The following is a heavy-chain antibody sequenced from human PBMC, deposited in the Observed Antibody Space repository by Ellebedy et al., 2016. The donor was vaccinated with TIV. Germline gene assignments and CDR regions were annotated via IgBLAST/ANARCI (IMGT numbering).Heavy chain of an antibody. CDR1: GYTLSELS. V-gene: IGHV1-24*01. CDR3: ATVMDTAMGIDAFDI. D-gene: IGHD5-18*01. CDR2: FDPEDGET. J-gene: IGHJ3*02. Sequence: AASVKVSCKVSGYTLSELSMHWVRQAPGTGLEWMGGFDPEDGETIYAQKFQGRVTMTEDTSTDTAYMELSSLGSEDTAVYYCATVMDTAMGIDAFDIWGQGTMVTVSS.